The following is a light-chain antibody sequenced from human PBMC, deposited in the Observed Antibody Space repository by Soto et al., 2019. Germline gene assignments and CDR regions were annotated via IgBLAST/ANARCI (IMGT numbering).Light chain of an antibody. Sequence: DIQMTHSPSSLAASVGDSFTSTCRASQSISSFLNWYQQKPGKAPKLLIYAASSLQSGVPSRFSGSGSGTDFTLTISSLQPEDFATYYCQQSYSTLMYTFGQGTKVDIK. CDR1: QSISSF. CDR3: QQSYSTLMYT. J-gene: IGKJ2*01. V-gene: IGKV1-39*01. CDR2: AAS.